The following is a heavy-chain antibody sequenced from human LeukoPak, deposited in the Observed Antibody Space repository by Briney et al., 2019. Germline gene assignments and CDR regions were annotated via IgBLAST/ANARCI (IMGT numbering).Heavy chain of an antibody. CDR3: ARASKNWFDP. Sequence: ASVKVSCKASGYTFTSYYMHWVRQAPGQGLEWMGIINPSGGSTSYAQKFQGRVTMTRDTSTSTAYMELRSLRSDDTAVYYCARASKNWFDPWGQGTLVTVSS. V-gene: IGHV1-46*01. D-gene: IGHD2-2*01. CDR1: GYTFTSYY. J-gene: IGHJ5*02. CDR2: INPSGGST.